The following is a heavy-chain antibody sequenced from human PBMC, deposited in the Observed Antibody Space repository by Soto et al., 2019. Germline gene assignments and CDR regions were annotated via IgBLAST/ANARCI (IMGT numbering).Heavy chain of an antibody. CDR3: ARETHVGRLGELSPNYYYYGMDV. CDR2: ISSSGSNT. V-gene: IGHV3-64*04. J-gene: IGHJ6*02. Sequence: PGGSLRLSCAASGFIFNKYAMHWVRQAPGKGLEYVSVISSSGSNTYYADSVQGRFTISRDNSKNTLYLQMNSLRAEDTAVYYCARETHVGRLGELSPNYYYYGMDVWGQGTTVTVSS. D-gene: IGHD3-16*02. CDR1: GFIFNKYA.